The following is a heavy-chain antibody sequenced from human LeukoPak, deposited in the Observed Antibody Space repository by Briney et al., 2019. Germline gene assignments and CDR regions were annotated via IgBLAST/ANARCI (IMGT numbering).Heavy chain of an antibody. D-gene: IGHD3-16*01. Sequence: SETLSLTCAVYGGSFSGYYWSWIRQPPGKGLEWIGSIYHSGSTYYNPSLKSRVTISVDTSKNQFSLKLSSVTAADTAVYYCARVWDHDAFDIWGQGTMVTVSS. CDR2: IYHSGST. V-gene: IGHV4-34*01. CDR1: GGSFSGYY. CDR3: ARVWDHDAFDI. J-gene: IGHJ3*02.